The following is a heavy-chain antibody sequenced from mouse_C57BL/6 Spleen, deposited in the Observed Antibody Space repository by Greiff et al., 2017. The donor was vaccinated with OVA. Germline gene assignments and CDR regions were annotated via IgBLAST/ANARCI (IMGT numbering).Heavy chain of an antibody. Sequence: QVQLQQSGPGLVQPSQSLSITCTFSGFSLTSYGVHWVRQSPGTGLEWLGVIWSGGSTDYNAAFISRLSISKDNSKSQVFFKMNSLQADDTAIYYCARRGDYDDWFAYWGQGTLVTVSA. V-gene: IGHV2-2*01. CDR2: IWSGGST. D-gene: IGHD2-4*01. CDR3: ARRGDYDDWFAY. CDR1: GFSLTSYG. J-gene: IGHJ3*01.